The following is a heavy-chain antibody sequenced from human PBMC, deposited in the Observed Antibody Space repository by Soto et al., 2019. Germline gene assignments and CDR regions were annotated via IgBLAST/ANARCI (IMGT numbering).Heavy chain of an antibody. D-gene: IGHD3-22*01. CDR2: IYYSGST. CDR1: GGSISSYY. J-gene: IGHJ3*02. CDR3: ARESDSSGPLRAFDI. Sequence: SETLSLTCTVSGGSISSYYWSWIRQPPGKGLEWIGYIYYSGSTNYNPSLKSRVTISVDTSKNQFSLKLSSVTAADTAVYYCARESDSSGPLRAFDIWGQGTMVTVSS. V-gene: IGHV4-59*12.